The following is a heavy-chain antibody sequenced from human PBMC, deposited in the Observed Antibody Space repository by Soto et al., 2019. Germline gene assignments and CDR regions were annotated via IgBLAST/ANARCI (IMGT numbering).Heavy chain of an antibody. D-gene: IGHD3-10*01. Sequence: QVQLVESGGGVVQPGRSLRLSCAASGFTFSTYSIHWVRQAPGKGLEWVAVISKDGTNKYYVDSVKGRFTISRDNSKNMLYLQMNSLSAEDTAVYWCAKDRYYASGTFFDSWGQGTLVTVSS. CDR3: AKDRYYASGTFFDS. V-gene: IGHV3-30*18. CDR2: ISKDGTNK. CDR1: GFTFSTYS. J-gene: IGHJ4*02.